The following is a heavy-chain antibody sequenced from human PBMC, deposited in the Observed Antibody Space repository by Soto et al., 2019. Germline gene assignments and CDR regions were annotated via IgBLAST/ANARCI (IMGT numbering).Heavy chain of an antibody. Sequence: PSETLSLTCTVSGDSISSISHYWGWIRQPPGQGLEWIGSIYYSGSTYYNPSLKSRVTISVDTSKNQFSLALNSVTAADTAVYYCAARYGDFDYWGQGTLVTVSS. CDR2: IYYSGST. J-gene: IGHJ4*02. CDR3: AARYGDFDY. V-gene: IGHV4-39*01. D-gene: IGHD4-17*01. CDR1: GDSISSISHY.